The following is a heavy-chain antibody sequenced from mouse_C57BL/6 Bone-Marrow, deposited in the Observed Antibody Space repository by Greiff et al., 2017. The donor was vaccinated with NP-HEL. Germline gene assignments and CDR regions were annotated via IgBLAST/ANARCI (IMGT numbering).Heavy chain of an antibody. V-gene: IGHV5-4*01. CDR1: GFTFSSYA. CDR3: ARAYYGSDWFAY. J-gene: IGHJ3*01. CDR2: ISDGGSYT. Sequence: DVQLVESGGGLVKPGGSLKLSCAASGFTFSSYAMSWVRQTPEKRLEWVATISDGGSYTYYPDNVKGRFTISRDNAKNNLYLQMSHLKSEDTAMYYCARAYYGSDWFAYWGQGTLVTVSA. D-gene: IGHD1-1*01.